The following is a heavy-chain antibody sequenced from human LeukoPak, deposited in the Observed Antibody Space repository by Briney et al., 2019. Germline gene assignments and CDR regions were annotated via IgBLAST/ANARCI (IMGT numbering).Heavy chain of an antibody. Sequence: GGSLRLSCAASGFTFTTYTMSWVRQAPEKGLEWVSAISGSGVTTFYADSVKGRFTISRDNSKNTLYLQLNSLRAEDTGIYYCAKYLDDYWSKPNDYWGQGTLVTVSS. V-gene: IGHV3-23*01. J-gene: IGHJ4*02. D-gene: IGHD5-12*01. CDR1: GFTFTTYT. CDR3: AKYLDDYWSKPNDY. CDR2: ISGSGVTT.